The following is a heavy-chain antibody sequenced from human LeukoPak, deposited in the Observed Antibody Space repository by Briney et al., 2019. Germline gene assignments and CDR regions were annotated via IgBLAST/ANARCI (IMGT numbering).Heavy chain of an antibody. CDR1: GFTFSTYS. J-gene: IGHJ4*02. CDR2: IYGSGDTT. D-gene: IGHD6-19*01. V-gene: IGHV3-23*01. Sequence: GGSLRLSCAASGFTFSTYSMSWVRQAPRKGLEWVSVIYGSGDTTNYADSVKGRFTISRDNSKNMLYLQMHGLRAEDTAVYYCAKDQRPDSGYYIDYWGQGTLVTDSS. CDR3: AKDQRPDSGYYIDY.